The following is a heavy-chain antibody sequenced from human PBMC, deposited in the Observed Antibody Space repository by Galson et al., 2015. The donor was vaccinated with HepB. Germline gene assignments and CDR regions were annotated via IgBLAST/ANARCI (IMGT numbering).Heavy chain of an antibody. J-gene: IGHJ6*02. CDR2: ISYDGSHQ. V-gene: IGHV3-30-3*01. CDR1: GFTFSRYA. Sequence: SLRLSCAVSGFTFSRYAMHWVRQAPGKGLEWVAVISYDGSHQYCAESAKGRNNSSRESSKNTLYLQMDSLRAEDTAVYYCARDHMVRGVVTIYPRHKNYYGMDVWGQGTTVTISS. D-gene: IGHD3-10*01. CDR3: ARDHMVRGVVTIYPRHKNYYGMDV.